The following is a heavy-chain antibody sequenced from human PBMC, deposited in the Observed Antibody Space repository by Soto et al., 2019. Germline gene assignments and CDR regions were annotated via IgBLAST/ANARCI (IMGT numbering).Heavy chain of an antibody. J-gene: IGHJ5*02. CDR3: TRDFPHEYSSGWYGRFDP. CDR1: GFTFGDYA. CDR2: IRSKAYGGTT. D-gene: IGHD6-19*01. V-gene: IGHV3-49*03. Sequence: GGSLRLSCTASGFTFGDYAMSWFRQAPGKGLEWVGFIRSKAYGGTTEYAASVKGRFTISRDDSKSIAYLQVNSLKTEDTAVYYCTRDFPHEYSSGWYGRFDPWGQGTLVTVSS.